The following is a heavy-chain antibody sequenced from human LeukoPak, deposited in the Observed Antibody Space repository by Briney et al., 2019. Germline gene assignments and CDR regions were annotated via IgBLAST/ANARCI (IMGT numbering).Heavy chain of an antibody. J-gene: IGHJ6*02. CDR3: ASVVTDLYYYYGMDV. CDR2: ISGSGGST. CDR1: GFTFSSYA. Sequence: GGSLRLSCAASGFTFSSYAMSWVRQAPGKGLEWVSAISGSGGSTYYADSVKGRFTISRDNSKNTLYLQMNSLRAEDTAVYYCASVVTDLYYYYGMDVWGQGTTVTVSS. D-gene: IGHD2-21*02. V-gene: IGHV3-23*01.